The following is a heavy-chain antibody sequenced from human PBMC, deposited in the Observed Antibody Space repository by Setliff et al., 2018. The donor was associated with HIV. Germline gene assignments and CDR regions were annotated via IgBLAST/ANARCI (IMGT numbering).Heavy chain of an antibody. CDR2: IHYSVTT. CDR3: ARLEYYYYMDV. Sequence: SLTCTVSGDSISSSNYYRDWIRQPPGKGLAWIGSIHYSVTTYYNPSLKRRATISVDTSKNQFSLKLTSVTAADTAVYYGARLEYYYYMDVWGNGTTVTVSS. CDR1: GDSISSSNYY. V-gene: IGHV4-39*01. J-gene: IGHJ6*03.